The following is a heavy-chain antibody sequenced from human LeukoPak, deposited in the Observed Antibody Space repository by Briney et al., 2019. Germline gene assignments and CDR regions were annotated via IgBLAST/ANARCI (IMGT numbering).Heavy chain of an antibody. D-gene: IGHD3-22*01. Sequence: GGSLRLSCAASGFTFSSYSMNWVRQASGKGLEWVSYISSSSSTIYYADSVKGRFTISRDNAKNSLYLQMNSLRAEDTAVYYCARRRHQYYYDSSGYLDIWGQGTMVTVSS. V-gene: IGHV3-48*01. CDR3: ARRRHQYYYDSSGYLDI. CDR1: GFTFSSYS. J-gene: IGHJ3*02. CDR2: ISSSSSTI.